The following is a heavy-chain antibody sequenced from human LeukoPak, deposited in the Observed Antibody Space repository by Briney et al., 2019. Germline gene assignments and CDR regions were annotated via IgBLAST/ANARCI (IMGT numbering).Heavy chain of an antibody. J-gene: IGHJ4*02. CDR2: ISYDGSNE. Sequence: GRSLRLSCAGSGFTFSTYGMYWVRQAPGKGLEWVAVISYDGSNEYYADSVKGRFTISRDNSKNTVYLQMNSLRPEDTAVYYCAKPYTSGYFDYWRGGTLVSVP. V-gene: IGHV3-30*18. CDR3: AKPYTSGYFDY. D-gene: IGHD3-22*01. CDR1: GFTFSTYG.